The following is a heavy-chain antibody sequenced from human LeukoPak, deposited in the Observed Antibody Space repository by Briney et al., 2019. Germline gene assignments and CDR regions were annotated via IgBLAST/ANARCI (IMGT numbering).Heavy chain of an antibody. V-gene: IGHV3-30-3*01. D-gene: IGHD3-10*01. CDR3: ARDHVIKQAPPGY. Sequence: PGGCLRLSCAASGFTFSSYAMHWVRQAPGKGLEWVAVISYDGSNKYYADSVKGRFTISRDNSKNTVYLQMNSLRAEDTAVYYCARDHVIKQAPPGYWGQGTLVTVSS. J-gene: IGHJ4*02. CDR1: GFTFSSYA. CDR2: ISYDGSNK.